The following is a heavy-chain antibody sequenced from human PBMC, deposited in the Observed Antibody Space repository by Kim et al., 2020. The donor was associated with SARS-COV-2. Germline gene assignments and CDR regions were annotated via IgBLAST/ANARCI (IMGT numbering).Heavy chain of an antibody. D-gene: IGHD5-18*01. Sequence: TKYAQKLQGRVTITRDTPASTAYMELSSLRSEDTAVYYCASTGRGLWLGYWGQGTLVTVSS. CDR3: ASTGRGLWLGY. CDR2: T. J-gene: IGHJ4*02. V-gene: IGHV1-3*01.